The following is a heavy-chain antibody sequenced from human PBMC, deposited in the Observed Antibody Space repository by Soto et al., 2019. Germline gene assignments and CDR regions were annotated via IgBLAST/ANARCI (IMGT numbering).Heavy chain of an antibody. Sequence: PGGSLRLSCAASGFTFSSYWMSWVRRAPGKGLEWVAKIKQDGSEKYYVDSVKGRFTVSRDNAKNSLSLQMNSLRAEDTAVYYCARDLTVRTEFPHDAFDIWAQGTMVTVSS. CDR3: ARDLTVRTEFPHDAFDI. CDR1: GFTFSSYW. V-gene: IGHV3-7*03. D-gene: IGHD2-21*01. J-gene: IGHJ3*02. CDR2: IKQDGSEK.